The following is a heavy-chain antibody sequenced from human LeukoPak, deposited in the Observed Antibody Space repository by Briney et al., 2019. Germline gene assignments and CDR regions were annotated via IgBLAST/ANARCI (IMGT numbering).Heavy chain of an antibody. CDR3: AGGLGVPY. CDR2: ISPSSSTI. J-gene: IGHJ4*02. V-gene: IGHV3-48*04. D-gene: IGHD3-3*01. CDR1: GFTFSSYS. Sequence: QPGGSLRLSCAASGFTFSSYSMNWVRQAPGKGLEWVSYISPSSSTIYSADSVKGRFTISRDNAKNSLFPQMDSLRAEDTAVYYCAGGLGVPYWGQGTLVTVSS.